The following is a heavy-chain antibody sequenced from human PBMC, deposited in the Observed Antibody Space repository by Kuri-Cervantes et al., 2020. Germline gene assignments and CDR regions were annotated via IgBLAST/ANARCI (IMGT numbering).Heavy chain of an antibody. CDR3: ARSRYNWNDRSVKDAFDT. CDR2: IKQDGSEK. J-gene: IGHJ3*02. CDR1: GFTFSSYW. Sequence: GESLKISCAASGFTFSSYWMSWVRQAPGKGLEWVANIKQDGSEKYYVDSVKGRFTISRDNAKNSLYLQMNSLRAEDTAVYYCARSRYNWNDRSVKDAFDTWGQGTMVTVSS. V-gene: IGHV3-7*01. D-gene: IGHD1-20*01.